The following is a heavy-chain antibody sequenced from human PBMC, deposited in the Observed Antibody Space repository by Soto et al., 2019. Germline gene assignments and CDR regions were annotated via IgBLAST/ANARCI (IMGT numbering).Heavy chain of an antibody. CDR2: ISAYNGNT. Sequence: ASVKVSCKASGYTFTSYGISWVRQAPGQGLEWMGWISAYNGNTNYAQKLQGRVTMTTDTSTSTAYMELRSLRSDDTAVYYCARDSSGYYDPFDAFDIWGQGTMVTVSS. J-gene: IGHJ3*02. CDR1: GYTFTSYG. V-gene: IGHV1-18*01. CDR3: ARDSSGYYDPFDAFDI. D-gene: IGHD3-22*01.